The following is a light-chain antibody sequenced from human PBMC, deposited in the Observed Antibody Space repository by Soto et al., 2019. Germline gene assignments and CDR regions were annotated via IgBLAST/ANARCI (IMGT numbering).Light chain of an antibody. V-gene: IGKV1-5*01. Sequence: DIQMTQSPSTLSASVGDRVTITCRASQSISSWLAWYQQKPGKAPKLLIYDASSLESGVPSRFSGSGSGTEFTLTISNLQPDDSATYYCQQYYSYPWTFGQGTKVDIK. CDR2: DAS. CDR1: QSISSW. J-gene: IGKJ1*01. CDR3: QQYYSYPWT.